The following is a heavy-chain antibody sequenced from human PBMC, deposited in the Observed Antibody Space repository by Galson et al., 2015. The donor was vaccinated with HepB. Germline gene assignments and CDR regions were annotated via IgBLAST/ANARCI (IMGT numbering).Heavy chain of an antibody. D-gene: IGHD2-8*01. J-gene: IGHJ6*02. CDR3: AKEVGYSSNGLQGHHYYGMDV. Sequence: SLRLSCAASGFTFSSYGIHWVRQAPGKGLEWVGVIWYDGSNKYYGDPVKGRFTLSRDNSKNIVYLEMNSLRDGDTALYYCAKEVGYSSNGLQGHHYYGMDVWGQGTTVDVSS. CDR1: GFTFSSYG. V-gene: IGHV3-33*06. CDR2: IWYDGSNK.